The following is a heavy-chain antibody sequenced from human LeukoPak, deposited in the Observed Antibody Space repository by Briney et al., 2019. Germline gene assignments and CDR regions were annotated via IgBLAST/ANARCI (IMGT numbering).Heavy chain of an antibody. CDR2: INHSGST. J-gene: IGHJ4*02. CDR3: ARGLAWVTQGSFDY. CDR1: GGSFSGYS. Sequence: SETLSLTCAVYGGSFSGYSWSWIRQPPGKGLEWIGEINHSGSTNYNPSLKSRVTTSVDTSKNQFSLKLSSVTAADTAVYYCARGLAWVTQGSFDYWGQGTLVTVSS. D-gene: IGHD5-18*01. V-gene: IGHV4-34*01.